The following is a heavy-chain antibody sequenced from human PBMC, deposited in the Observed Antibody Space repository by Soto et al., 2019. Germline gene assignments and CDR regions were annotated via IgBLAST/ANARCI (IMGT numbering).Heavy chain of an antibody. V-gene: IGHV3-23*01. Sequence: EVQLLESGGGLVQPGGSLRLSCAAYGFTFSSYAMSWVRQAPGKGLEWVSAISGSGGSTYYADSVKGRFTISRDNSKNTLYLQMNSLRAEDTAVYYCAKVRGYSYAEGADYWGQGTLVTVSS. D-gene: IGHD5-18*01. CDR2: ISGSGGST. CDR3: AKVRGYSYAEGADY. CDR1: GFTFSSYA. J-gene: IGHJ4*02.